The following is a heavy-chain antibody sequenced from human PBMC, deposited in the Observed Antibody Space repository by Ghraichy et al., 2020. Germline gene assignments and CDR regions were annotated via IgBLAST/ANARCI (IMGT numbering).Heavy chain of an antibody. CDR1: GGSISSYY. D-gene: IGHD6-6*01. V-gene: IGHV4-4*07. CDR2: IYTSGST. Sequence: SETLSLTCTVSGGSISSYYWSWIRQPAGKGLELIGRIYTSGSTNYNPSLKSRVTMSVDTSKNQFSLKLSSVTAADTAVYYCAAGPPSIAARRGYNWFDPWGQGTLVTVSS. CDR3: AAGPPSIAARRGYNWFDP. J-gene: IGHJ5*02.